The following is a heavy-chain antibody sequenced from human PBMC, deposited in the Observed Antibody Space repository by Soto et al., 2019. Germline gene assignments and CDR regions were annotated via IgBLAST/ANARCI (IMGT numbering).Heavy chain of an antibody. V-gene: IGHV5-10-1*01. J-gene: IGHJ4*02. CDR1: GYTFTNNW. Sequence: PGESLKISCNASGYTFTNNWISWVRQKPGQGLEWMGRIDPSDSRTKYNPSFEGHVTISIDKSITTVFLQWSSLRASDTAMYYCARQIYDSDSGPNFQYYFDSWGQGTLVTVSS. CDR3: ARQIYDSDSGPNFQYYFDS. D-gene: IGHD3-22*01. CDR2: IDPSDSRT.